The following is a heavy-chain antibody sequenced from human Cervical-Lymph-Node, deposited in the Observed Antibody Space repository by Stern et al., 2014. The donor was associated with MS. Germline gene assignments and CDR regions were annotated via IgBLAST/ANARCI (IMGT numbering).Heavy chain of an antibody. CDR1: GFFFSNYA. CDR2: ISDRSTTI. Sequence: EVQLVESGGGLVQPGGSLRLSCTASGFFFSNYAMNWVRQAPGKGLEWVSYISDRSTTIYYADSVRGRFTISRDNAKNSLYLQMNSLTDEDTATYSCARASDESPVDSWGQGTLVTVSS. D-gene: IGHD1-14*01. CDR3: ARASDESPVDS. V-gene: IGHV3-48*02. J-gene: IGHJ4*02.